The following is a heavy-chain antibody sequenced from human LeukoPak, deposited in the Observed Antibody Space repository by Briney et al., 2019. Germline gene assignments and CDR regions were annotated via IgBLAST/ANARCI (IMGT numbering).Heavy chain of an antibody. D-gene: IGHD3-3*01. J-gene: IGHJ3*02. CDR3: AKSQSPHWRRYDTQNDAFDI. Sequence: GGSLRLSCAASGFTFNNHAMSWVRQAPGKGLQWVSGISGTGHSTFYADSVKGRLTISRDNSKNTLYLQMDSLRVEDTALYYCAKSQSPHWRRYDTQNDAFDIWGKGTMVTVSP. CDR2: ISGTGHST. CDR1: GFTFNNHA. V-gene: IGHV3-23*01.